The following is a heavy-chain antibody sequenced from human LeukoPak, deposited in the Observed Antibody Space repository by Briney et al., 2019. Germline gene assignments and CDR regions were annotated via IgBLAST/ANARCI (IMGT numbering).Heavy chain of an antibody. J-gene: IGHJ4*02. V-gene: IGHV3-53*01. CDR1: GFSVSDNS. D-gene: IGHD4/OR15-4a*01. Sequence: PGGSLRLSCTVSGFSVSDNSMSWVRQAPGKGLEWVSFIYSGTTHYSDSVKGRFTISRDNFKNTLYLQMNSLRAEDTAVYYCARRAGAYSHPYDYWGQGTLVAVSS. CDR2: IYSGTT. CDR3: ARRAGAYSHPYDY.